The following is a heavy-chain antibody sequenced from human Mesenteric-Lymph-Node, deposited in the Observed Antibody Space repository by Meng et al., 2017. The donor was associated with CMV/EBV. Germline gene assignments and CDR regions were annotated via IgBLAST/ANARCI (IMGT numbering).Heavy chain of an antibody. CDR1: GFTFSSYS. V-gene: IGHV3-21*01. CDR3: ARDSSSWTDAFDI. D-gene: IGHD6-13*01. J-gene: IGHJ3*02. Sequence: GESLKISCAASGFTFSSYSMNWVRQAPGKGLEWVSSISSSSSYIYYADSVKGRFTISRDNAKNSLYLQMNSLRAEDTAVYYCARDSSSWTDAFDIWGQGTMVTVSS. CDR2: ISSSSSYI.